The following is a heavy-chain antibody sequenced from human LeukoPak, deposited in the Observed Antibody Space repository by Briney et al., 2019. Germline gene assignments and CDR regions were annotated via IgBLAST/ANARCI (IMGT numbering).Heavy chain of an antibody. CDR2: ISGSGDRT. CDR1: GFPFSRND. J-gene: IGHJ4*02. CDR3: AKYRGFGDSYDS. Sequence: GGSLRLSCAASGFPFSRNDMSWVRQAPGKGLQWVSSISGSGDRTYYADSVKGRFTISRDTSKNTLYLEMNSLRVEDAAVYYCAKYRGFGDSYDSWGQGTLVTVSS. D-gene: IGHD3-10*01. V-gene: IGHV3-23*01.